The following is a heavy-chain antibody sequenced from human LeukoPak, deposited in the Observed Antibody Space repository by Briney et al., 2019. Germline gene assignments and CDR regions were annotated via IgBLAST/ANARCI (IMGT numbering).Heavy chain of an antibody. J-gene: IGHJ5*02. CDR2: IYYSGST. V-gene: IGHV4-31*03. CDR1: GGSISSGGYY. CDR3: ARVAKRSNSSGPTRGWFDP. Sequence: SETLSLTCTVSGGSISSGGYYWSWIRQHPGKGLEWIGYIYYSGSTYYNPSLKSRVTISVDTSKNQFSLKLSSVTAADTAVYYCARVAKRSNSSGPTRGWFDPWGQGTLVTVSS. D-gene: IGHD6-19*01.